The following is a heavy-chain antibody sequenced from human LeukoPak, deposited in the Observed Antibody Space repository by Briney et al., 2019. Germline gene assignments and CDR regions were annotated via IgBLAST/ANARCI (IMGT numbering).Heavy chain of an antibody. Sequence: SETLSLTCTVSGGSVSDYRSYWPWIRQPPGKGLEWVGSVYHNGDTYYNPALKSRVTTSVDTSKNQFSLKLSLVTAADTAVYYCARASLSDSSAYPWGQGTLVTVSS. J-gene: IGHJ5*02. CDR1: GGSVSDYRSY. CDR2: VYHNGDT. CDR3: ARASLSDSSAYP. V-gene: IGHV4-39*07. D-gene: IGHD3-22*01.